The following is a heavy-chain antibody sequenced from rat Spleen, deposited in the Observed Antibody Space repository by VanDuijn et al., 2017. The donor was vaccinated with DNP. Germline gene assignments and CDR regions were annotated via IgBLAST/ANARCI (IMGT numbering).Heavy chain of an antibody. D-gene: IGHD1-2*01. CDR3: TTGGSYIYPFTY. CDR1: GFSLTNYH. Sequence: QVQLKESGPGLVQPSQTLSLTCTVSGFSLTNYHVHWVRQPPGKGLEWMGRIQSGGSTDYNSALKSRLSFSRDTSKNQVLLKMDSLQTEDTAIYFCTTGGSYIYPFTYWGQGTLVTVSS. J-gene: IGHJ3*01. V-gene: IGHV2-27*01. CDR2: IQSGGST.